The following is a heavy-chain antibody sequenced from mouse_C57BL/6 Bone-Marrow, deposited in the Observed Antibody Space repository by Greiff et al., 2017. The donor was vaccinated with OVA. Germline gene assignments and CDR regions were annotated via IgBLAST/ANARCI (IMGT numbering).Heavy chain of an antibody. CDR1: GYAFSSYW. Sequence: VKLVESGAELVKPGASVKISCKASGYAFSSYWMNWVKQRPGKGLEWIGQIYPGDGDTNYNGKFKGKATLTADKSSSTAYMQLSSLTSEDSAVYFCARAELLNFDYWGQGTTLTVSS. J-gene: IGHJ2*01. V-gene: IGHV1-80*01. CDR2: IYPGDGDT. D-gene: IGHD2-1*01. CDR3: ARAELLNFDY.